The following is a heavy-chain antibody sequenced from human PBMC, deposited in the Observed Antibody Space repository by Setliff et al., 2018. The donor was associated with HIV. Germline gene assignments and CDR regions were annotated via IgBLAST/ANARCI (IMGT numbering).Heavy chain of an antibody. CDR3: ARTLPQYTNLFDY. CDR1: GYTFTSYG. J-gene: IGHJ4*02. V-gene: IGHV1-2*02. D-gene: IGHD5-18*01. Sequence: ASVKVSCKASGYTFTSYGISWVRQAPGQGPEWMGWVNPKSSGTKYAQKFQGRVTMTRDTSIGTAYLELNGLTSDDTAVYYCARTLPQYTNLFDYWGQGTLVTVSS. CDR2: VNPKSSGT.